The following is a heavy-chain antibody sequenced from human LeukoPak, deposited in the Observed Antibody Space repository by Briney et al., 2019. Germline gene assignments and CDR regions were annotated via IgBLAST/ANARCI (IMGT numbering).Heavy chain of an antibody. J-gene: IGHJ4*02. D-gene: IGHD3-22*01. CDR1: GGSISSYY. Sequence: SETLSLTCTVSGGSISSYYWSWIRQPPGKGLEWIGYIYYSGSTNYNPSLKSRVTISVDTSKNQFSLKLSSVTAADTAVYYCARTYYDSSGYYYYFDYWGQGTLVTASS. CDR3: ARTYYDSSGYYYYFDY. CDR2: IYYSGST. V-gene: IGHV4-59*01.